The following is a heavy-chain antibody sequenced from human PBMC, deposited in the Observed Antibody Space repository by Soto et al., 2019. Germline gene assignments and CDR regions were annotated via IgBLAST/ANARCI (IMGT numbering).Heavy chain of an antibody. D-gene: IGHD3-9*01. J-gene: IGHJ6*02. CDR2: INHSGST. CDR3: ALSYYDILTGYTVGYYYYGMDV. Sequence: ETLSLTCAVYGGSFNGYYWSWIRQPPGKGLEWIGEINHSGSTNYNPSLKSRVTISVDTSKNQFSLKLSSVTAADTAVYYCALSYYDILTGYTVGYYYYGMDVWGQGTTVTVSS. CDR1: GGSFNGYY. V-gene: IGHV4-34*01.